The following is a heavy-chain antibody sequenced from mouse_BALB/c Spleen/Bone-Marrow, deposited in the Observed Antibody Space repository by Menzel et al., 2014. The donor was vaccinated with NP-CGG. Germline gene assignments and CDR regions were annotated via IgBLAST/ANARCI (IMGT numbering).Heavy chain of an antibody. D-gene: IGHD2-3*01. CDR1: GYTFTSYT. CDR2: IDPSSGYS. CDR3: APYDGYYNWYFDV. J-gene: IGHJ1*01. V-gene: IGHV1-4*01. Sequence: QVQLQQSGAELARPGASVKMSCKASGYTFTSYTMHWIKQRPGQGLEWIGYIDPSSGYSNYNQKFKDKATLTADISSSTAYMQLSSLTSEDFAVYYCAPYDGYYNWYFDVWGAGTTVTVSS.